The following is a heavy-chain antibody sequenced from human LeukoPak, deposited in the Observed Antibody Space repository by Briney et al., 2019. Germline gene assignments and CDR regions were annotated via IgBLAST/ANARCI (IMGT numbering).Heavy chain of an antibody. CDR2: FDPEDGET. V-gene: IGHV1-24*01. J-gene: IGHJ1*01. Sequence: ASVKVSCKVSGYTLTELSMHWVRQAPGKGLEWTGGFDPEDGETIYAQKFQGRVTMTEDTSTDTAYMELSSLRSEDTAVYYCATHYGDYVYFQHWGQGTLVTVSS. D-gene: IGHD4-17*01. CDR3: ATHYGDYVYFQH. CDR1: GYTLTELS.